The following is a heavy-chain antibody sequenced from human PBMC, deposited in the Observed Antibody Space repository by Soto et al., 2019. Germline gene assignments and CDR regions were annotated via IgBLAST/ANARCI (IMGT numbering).Heavy chain of an antibody. V-gene: IGHV1-2*06. J-gene: IGHJ6*02. CDR2: INPKSGAT. Sequence: QVQLVQSGAEVKKPGASVKVSCEASGYTFIGSHVHWVRQAPGQGLERVGRINPKSGATYYAQKFQGRVTMTRDTSINSVYMELCRLTSDDSAVYYCSKGLWTVGHCSGGSCYDGMDVWGQGTTVTVSS. D-gene: IGHD2-15*01. CDR3: SKGLWTVGHCSGGSCYDGMDV. CDR1: GYTFIGSH.